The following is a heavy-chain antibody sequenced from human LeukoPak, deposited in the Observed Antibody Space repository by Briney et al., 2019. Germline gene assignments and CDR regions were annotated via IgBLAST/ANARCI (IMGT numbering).Heavy chain of an antibody. CDR2: ISSSSSYI. J-gene: IGHJ4*02. Sequence: GGSLRLSWAASGFTFSSYSMNWVRQAPGKGLEWVSSISSSSSYIYYADSVKGRFTISRDNAKNSLYLQMSSLKAEDTAVYYCARDVYSRNFYYFDYWGQGTLVTVSS. V-gene: IGHV3-21*01. CDR3: ARDVYSRNFYYFDY. D-gene: IGHD6-13*01. CDR1: GFTFSSYS.